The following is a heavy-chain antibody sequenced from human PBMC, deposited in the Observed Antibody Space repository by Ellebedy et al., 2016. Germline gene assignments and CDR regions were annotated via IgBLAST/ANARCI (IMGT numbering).Heavy chain of an antibody. CDR3: ANVGGSGSYYNGY. CDR1: GFPFSSHA. V-gene: IGHV3-23*01. D-gene: IGHD3-10*01. J-gene: IGHJ4*02. CDR2: IVASGERT. Sequence: GGSLRLSCAASGFPFSSHAMSWVRQAPGKGPEWISAIVASGERTFYADSVKGRFTISRDNSKNRLYLQMNSLKVEDTATYYCANVGGSGSYYNGYWGLGTLVTVSS.